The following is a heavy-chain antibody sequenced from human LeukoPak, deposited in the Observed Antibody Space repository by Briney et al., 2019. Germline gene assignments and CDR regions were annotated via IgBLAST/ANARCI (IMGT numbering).Heavy chain of an antibody. J-gene: IGHJ4*02. V-gene: IGHV3-74*01. D-gene: IGHD3-10*01. CDR2: ISSDGSST. CDR3: ARAHRLGEYYFDY. CDR1: GFTFSSYW. Sequence: GGSLRLSCAASGFTFSSYWMHWVRQAPGKGLVWVSRISSDGSSTTYADSVKGRLTISRDNAKNMLYLQMNSLRAEDTAVYYCARAHRLGEYYFDYWGQGTLVTVSS.